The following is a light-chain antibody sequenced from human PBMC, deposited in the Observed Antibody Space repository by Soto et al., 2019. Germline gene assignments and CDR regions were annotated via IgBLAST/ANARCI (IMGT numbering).Light chain of an antibody. CDR2: DAS. Sequence: DIQMTQSPSTLSASVGDRVTITCRASQRISRWLAWYQQKPGKAPNLLIYDASSLASVVPSRFSGSGSGTXXXXXXXXLQPDDFATYYCQQYNSYSPYTFGQGTKLEIK. J-gene: IGKJ2*01. CDR1: QRISRW. CDR3: QQYNSYSPYT. V-gene: IGKV1-5*01.